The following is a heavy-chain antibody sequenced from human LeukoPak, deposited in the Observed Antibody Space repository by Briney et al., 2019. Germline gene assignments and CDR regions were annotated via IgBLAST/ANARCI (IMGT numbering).Heavy chain of an antibody. J-gene: IGHJ4*02. CDR1: GYTFTGYY. V-gene: IGHV1-2*02. CDR3: ARDRGIAAAGTEDY. D-gene: IGHD6-13*01. Sequence: ASVKVSCKASGYTFTGYYMHWVRQAPGQGLEWMGWINPNSGGTNYAQKFQGRVTMTRDTSISTAYMELSRLRSDDTAVYYCARDRGIAAAGTEDYWGQGTLVTVSS. CDR2: INPNSGGT.